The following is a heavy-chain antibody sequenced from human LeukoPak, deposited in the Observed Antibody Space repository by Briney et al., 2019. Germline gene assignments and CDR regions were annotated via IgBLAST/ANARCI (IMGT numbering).Heavy chain of an antibody. V-gene: IGHV3-23*01. D-gene: IGHD2-21*02. J-gene: IGHJ4*02. CDR3: AKSAVVTARLGGLTNY. CDR2: ISGSGGST. CDR1: GSTFSSYA. Sequence: GGSLRLSCAASGSTFSSYAMSWVRQAPGKGLEWVSAISGSGGSTYYADSVKGRFTISRDNSKNTLYLQMNSLRAEDTAVYYCAKSAVVTARLGGLTNYWGQGTLVTVSS.